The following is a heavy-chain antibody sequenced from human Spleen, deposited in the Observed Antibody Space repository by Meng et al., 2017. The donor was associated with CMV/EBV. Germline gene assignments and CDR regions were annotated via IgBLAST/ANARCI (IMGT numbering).Heavy chain of an antibody. Sequence: GGSLRLSCAAAGFTFDVYAMNWVRQAPGKGLEWVSGITWNSGTIVYEDSVKGRLTISRDNSKNALYLQKNSLRAEDTAVYYCAKDPRHCSSTSCYWSSNGMDVWGQGTTVTVSS. J-gene: IGHJ6*02. CDR1: GFTFDVYA. D-gene: IGHD2-2*01. CDR3: AKDPRHCSSTSCYWSSNGMDV. CDR2: ITWNSGTI. V-gene: IGHV3-9*01.